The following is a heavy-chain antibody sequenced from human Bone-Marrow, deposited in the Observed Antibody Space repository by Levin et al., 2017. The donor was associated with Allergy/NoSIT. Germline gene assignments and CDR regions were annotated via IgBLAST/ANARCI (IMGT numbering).Heavy chain of an antibody. CDR2: VSSPGST. Sequence: PSAPLSLPFIFFCVSISFCTYFCGWIRQSPFPFLAWLGPVSSPGSTHYNPSLKSRVTISADTSKNQISLKLSSVTAADTAVYSCARAPYYGPARPYQSDYWGQGTLVTVSS. V-gene: IGHV4-39*01. CDR1: CVSISFCTYF. CDR3: ARAPYYGPARPYQSDY. D-gene: IGHD3-10*01. J-gene: IGHJ4*02.